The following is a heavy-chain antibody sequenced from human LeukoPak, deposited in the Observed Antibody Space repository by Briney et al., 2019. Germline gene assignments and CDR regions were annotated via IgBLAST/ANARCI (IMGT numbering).Heavy chain of an antibody. CDR3: ARLGWFGEFGY. V-gene: IGHV4-30-2*01. J-gene: IGHJ4*02. CDR2: IYHSGST. Sequence: SETLSLTCAVSGGSISSGGYSWSWIRQPPGKGLEWIGYIYHSGSTYYNLSLKSRVTISLDRSKNQFSLNLSSVPAADTAVYYCARLGWFGEFGYWGQGTLVTVSS. D-gene: IGHD3-10*01. CDR1: GGSISSGGYS.